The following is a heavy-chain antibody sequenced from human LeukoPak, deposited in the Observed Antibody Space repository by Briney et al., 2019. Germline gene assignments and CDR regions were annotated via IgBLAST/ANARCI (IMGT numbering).Heavy chain of an antibody. D-gene: IGHD6-6*01. Sequence: GGSLRLSCAASGFTFSSYWMHWVRQAPGKGLVWVSRINSDGSSTSYADSVKGRFTISRDNAKNTLYLQMNSLRAEDTAVHYCARVRYSSSPEESWGQGTLVTVSS. CDR3: ARVRYSSSPEES. CDR1: GFTFSSYW. V-gene: IGHV3-74*01. CDR2: INSDGSST. J-gene: IGHJ4*02.